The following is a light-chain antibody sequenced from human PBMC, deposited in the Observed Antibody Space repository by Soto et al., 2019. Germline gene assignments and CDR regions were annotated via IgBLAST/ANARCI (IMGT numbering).Light chain of an antibody. J-gene: IGKJ4*01. V-gene: IGKV3-11*01. CDR1: QSLSGQ. CDR3: QQCCDWPLT. CDR2: DAS. Sequence: EIVLTQSPATLSLSPGERATLSCRASQSLSGQLAWYQQKPGQAPRLLIYDASNRATGIPARFSGSGSATDFTLTISSLEPEDFAVYFCQQCCDWPLTFGGGTKVDIK.